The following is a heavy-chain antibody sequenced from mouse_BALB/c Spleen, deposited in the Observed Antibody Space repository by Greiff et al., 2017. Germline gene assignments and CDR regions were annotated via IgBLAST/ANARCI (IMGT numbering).Heavy chain of an antibody. V-gene: IGHV6-6*02. J-gene: IGHJ4*01. D-gene: IGHD2-12*01. CDR1: GFTFSNYW. CDR2: IRLKSNNYAT. Sequence: EVKLEESGGGLVQPGGSMKLSCVASGFTFSNYWMNWVRQSPEKGLEWVAEIRLKSNNYATHYAESVKGRFTISRDDSKSSVYLQMNNLRAEDTGIYYCTRRSYDYDAMDYWGQGTSVTVSS. CDR3: TRRSYDYDAMDY.